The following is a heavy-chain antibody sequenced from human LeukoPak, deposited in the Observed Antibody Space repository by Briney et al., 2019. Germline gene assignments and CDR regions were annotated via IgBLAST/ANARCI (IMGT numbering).Heavy chain of an antibody. V-gene: IGHV1-18*01. D-gene: IGHD4-17*01. CDR2: ISGYSGNT. CDR3: AARFRLEDY. CDR1: GFTFTSYG. Sequence: ASVKVSCKASGFTFTSYGFSWVRQAPGQGFEWMGWISGYSGNTNSAQKLQGRVTMTTDTSTGTVYMELRSLRSDDTAVYYCAARFRLEDYWGQGTLVTVSS. J-gene: IGHJ4*02.